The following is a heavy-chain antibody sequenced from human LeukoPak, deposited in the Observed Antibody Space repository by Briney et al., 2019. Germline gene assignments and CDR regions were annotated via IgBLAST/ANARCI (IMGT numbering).Heavy chain of an antibody. CDR1: GFTFTSYA. D-gene: IGHD2-2*01. J-gene: IGHJ4*02. CDR3: AKDLGYHLLARYFDN. Sequence: GGSLRLSCAASGFTFTSYALHWVRQAPGKGLEWVAAMSHDGNKRYYADSVKGRFDISRDTSKNTLYLQMNGLRAEDTAIYYCAKDLGYHLLARYFDNWGQGTLVTVSS. V-gene: IGHV3-30*18. CDR2: MSHDGNKR.